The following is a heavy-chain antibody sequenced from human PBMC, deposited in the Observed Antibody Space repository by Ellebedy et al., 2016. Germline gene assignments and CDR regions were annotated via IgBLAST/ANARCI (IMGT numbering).Heavy chain of an antibody. D-gene: IGHD2-2*01. CDR1: GFAFRVYA. CDR3: VIPGRNPAATEGFGS. V-gene: IGHV3-23*01. J-gene: IGHJ4*02. CDR2: LTRGETS. Sequence: GESLKISXAASGFAFRVYAMNWVRQAPGKGLEWVSSLTRGETSYYADSVKGRFTISRDISKNTLYLQMDSLKVEDTATYYCVIPGRNPAATEGFGSWGQGTLVTVSS.